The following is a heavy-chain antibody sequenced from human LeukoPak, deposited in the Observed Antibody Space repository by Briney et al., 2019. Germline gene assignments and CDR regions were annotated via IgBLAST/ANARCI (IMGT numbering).Heavy chain of an antibody. V-gene: IGHV3-74*01. CDR2: MNTDGSRT. J-gene: IGHJ4*02. Sequence: PGGSLRLSCAASRFTFSRYWMHWVRQAPGKGLVWVSRMNTDGSRTDYADSVKGRFTISRDNAKNTLYLQMNSLGVEDTAVYSCASDFGGHDDFWGQGILATVSS. CDR1: RFTFSRYW. D-gene: IGHD4-23*01. CDR3: ASDFGGHDDF.